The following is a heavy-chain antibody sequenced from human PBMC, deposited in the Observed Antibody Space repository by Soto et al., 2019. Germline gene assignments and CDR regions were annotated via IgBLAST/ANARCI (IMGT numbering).Heavy chain of an antibody. CDR3: ARVPRPLYGNWFDP. CDR2: IYYSGST. CDR1: GGSITSADYY. D-gene: IGHD3-16*01. J-gene: IGHJ5*02. Sequence: QVQLQESGPGLVKPSQTLSLTCTVSGGSITSADYYWSWIRQPPGKGLEWIGYIYYSGSTYYNPSLKRRVTISIDTSKNQCSLKLSSVTAADPAVYYCARVPRPLYGNWFDPWGQGTLVTVSS. V-gene: IGHV4-30-4*01.